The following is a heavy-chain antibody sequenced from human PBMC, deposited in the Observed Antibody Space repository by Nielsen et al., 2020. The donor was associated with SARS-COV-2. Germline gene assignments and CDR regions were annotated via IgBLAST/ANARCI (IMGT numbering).Heavy chain of an antibody. CDR3: ARGGVGATLPVDY. Sequence: ASVNVSCKASGYTFTSYDINWVRQATGQGLEWMGWMNPNSGNTDYAQKLQGRVTMTTDTSTSTAYMELRSLRSDDTAVYYCARGGVGATLPVDYWGQGTLVTVSS. CDR2: MNPNSGNT. V-gene: IGHV1-8*01. CDR1: GYTFTSYD. D-gene: IGHD1-26*01. J-gene: IGHJ4*02.